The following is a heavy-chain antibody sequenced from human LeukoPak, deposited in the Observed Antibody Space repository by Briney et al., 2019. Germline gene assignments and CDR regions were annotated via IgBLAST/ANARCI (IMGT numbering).Heavy chain of an antibody. Sequence: GGSLRLSCAASGFTLSSYWMSWVRQAPGKGLEWVANIKQGGSEKYYVDSVKGRFTISRDNAKNSLYQQMNSLRAEDTAVYYCAREMKGDCGGDCFNYYYGMDVWGQGTTVTVSS. CDR2: IKQGGSEK. D-gene: IGHD2-21*02. CDR3: AREMKGDCGGDCFNYYYGMDV. J-gene: IGHJ6*02. V-gene: IGHV3-7*01. CDR1: GFTLSSYW.